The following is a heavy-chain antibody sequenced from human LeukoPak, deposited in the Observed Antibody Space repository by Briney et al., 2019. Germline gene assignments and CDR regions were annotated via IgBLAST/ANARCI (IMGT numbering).Heavy chain of an antibody. CDR1: GFTPSQYW. J-gene: IGHJ5*02. D-gene: IGHD2/OR15-2a*01. Sequence: GGSLRLSCVASGFTPSQYWMYWVRQAPGKGPVSVSRSSGDGTSTHYADFVQGRFTISRDNAKNTLYLQMNSLRGDDTAVYYCTRDLRNKGLDPWGQGTLVTVSS. CDR2: SSGDGTST. CDR3: TRDLRNKGLDP. V-gene: IGHV3-74*01.